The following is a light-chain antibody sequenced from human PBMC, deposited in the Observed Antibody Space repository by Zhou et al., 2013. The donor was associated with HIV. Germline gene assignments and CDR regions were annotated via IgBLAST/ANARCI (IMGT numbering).Light chain of an antibody. CDR2: ENN. CDR1: SSNIGNND. Sequence: QSVLTQPPSVSAAPGQKVTISCSGSSSNIGNNDVSWYRQLPGTAPKLLIYENNKRPSGIPERFSGSNSGDTATLTISGTQAMDEADYYCQAWDSSTDVVFGGGTKLTVL. J-gene: IGLJ2*01. V-gene: IGLV1-51*02. CDR3: QAWDSSTDVV.